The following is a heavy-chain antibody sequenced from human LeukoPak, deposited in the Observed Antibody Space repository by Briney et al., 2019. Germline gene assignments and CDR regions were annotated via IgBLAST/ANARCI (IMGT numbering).Heavy chain of an antibody. D-gene: IGHD3-3*01. CDR1: GFTFSSYW. CDR3: ARDPLGYDFWSGYYPL. CDR2: IKQDGSEK. V-gene: IGHV3-7*01. Sequence: GGSLRLSCAASGFTFSSYWMSWVRQAPGKGLEWVANIKQDGSEKYYVDSVKGRLTISRDNAKNSLYLQMNSLRAEDTAVYYCARDPLGYDFWSGYYPLWGQGTLVTVSS. J-gene: IGHJ4*02.